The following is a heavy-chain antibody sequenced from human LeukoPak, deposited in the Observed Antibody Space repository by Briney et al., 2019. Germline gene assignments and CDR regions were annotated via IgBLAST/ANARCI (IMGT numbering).Heavy chain of an antibody. CDR2: TYHSGST. V-gene: IGHV4-4*02. J-gene: IGHJ5*02. Sequence: SGTLSLTCAVSGGSISSSNWWSWVRQPPGKGLEWIGETYHSGSTNYNPSLKSRVTISVDKSKNQFSLKLSSVTAADTAVYYCARDLWFGESLHNWFDPWGQGTLVTVSS. CDR3: ARDLWFGESLHNWFDP. D-gene: IGHD3-10*01. CDR1: GGSISSSNW.